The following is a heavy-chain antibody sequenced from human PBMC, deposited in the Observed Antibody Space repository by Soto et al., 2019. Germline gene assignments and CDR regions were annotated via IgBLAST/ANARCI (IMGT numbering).Heavy chain of an antibody. J-gene: IGHJ6*02. V-gene: IGHV3-30*04. Sequence: HLVESGGGVVQPGTSLRLSCVASEFTLTKPPIHWVRQAPGKGLEWVALISHDGSSGFYADSVRGRFTVSRDKSKNTVSLQMDSLRTEDTAVYYCARDRDGVYGMDGWGQGTTVIVSS. CDR1: EFTLTKPP. CDR3: ARDRDGVYGMDG. D-gene: IGHD3-3*01. CDR2: ISHDGSSG.